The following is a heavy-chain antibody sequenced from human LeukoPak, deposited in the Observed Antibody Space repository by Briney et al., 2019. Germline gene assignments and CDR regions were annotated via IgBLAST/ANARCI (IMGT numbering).Heavy chain of an antibody. CDR1: GYTLTSYG. Sequence: ASVKVSCKASGYTLTSYGISWVRQAPGQGLEWMGWISAYNGNTNYAQKLQGRVTMTTDTSTSTAYMELRSLRSDDTAVYYCARDTDTAMVLNGAALDYWGQGTLVTVSS. J-gene: IGHJ4*02. D-gene: IGHD5-18*01. CDR3: ARDTDTAMVLNGAALDY. V-gene: IGHV1-18*01. CDR2: ISAYNGNT.